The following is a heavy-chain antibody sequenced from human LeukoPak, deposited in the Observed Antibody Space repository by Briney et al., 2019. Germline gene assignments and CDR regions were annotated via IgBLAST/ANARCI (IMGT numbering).Heavy chain of an antibody. CDR3: ARTTMVRGTYYMDV. J-gene: IGHJ6*03. D-gene: IGHD3-10*01. Sequence: PSETLSLTCVVYGGSFSDYYWSWIRQPPGKGLEWIGEINHSGRTNYNPSLKSRVTISVDTSKNQFSLKLSSVTAADTAVYYCARTTMVRGTYYMDVWGKGTTVTISS. CDR2: INHSGRT. CDR1: GGSFSDYY. V-gene: IGHV4-34*01.